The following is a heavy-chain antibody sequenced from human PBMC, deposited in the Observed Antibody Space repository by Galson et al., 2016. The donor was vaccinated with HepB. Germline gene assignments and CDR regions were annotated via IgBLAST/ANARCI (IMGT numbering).Heavy chain of an antibody. CDR1: GFTFSSYA. D-gene: IGHD2-15*01. CDR2: ISYDGSNK. J-gene: IGHJ6*03. Sequence: SLRLSCAASGFTFSSYAMHWVRQAPGKGLEWVAVISYDGSNKNYADSVKGRFTISRDNSKNTLYLQMNSLRAEDTAVYYCARSPRGGYLGGLRYYYYYMDVWGKGATVTVSS. V-gene: IGHV3-30-3*01. CDR3: ARSPRGGYLGGLRYYYYYMDV.